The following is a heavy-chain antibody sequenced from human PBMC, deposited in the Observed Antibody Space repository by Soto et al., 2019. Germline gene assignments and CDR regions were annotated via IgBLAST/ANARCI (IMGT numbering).Heavy chain of an antibody. Sequence: QVQLVQSGAEVKKPGSSVKVSCKASGGTFSSYAISWVRQAPGQGLEWMGGIIPIFGTANYAQKFQGRVTITADESTRHAQLAXGSLRSEDTAVYYGARDHPDGTYYYDSSGYYYFDYWGQGTLVTVSS. D-gene: IGHD3-22*01. V-gene: IGHV1-69*12. J-gene: IGHJ4*02. CDR3: ARDHPDGTYYYDSSGYYYFDY. CDR1: GGTFSSYA. CDR2: IIPIFGTA.